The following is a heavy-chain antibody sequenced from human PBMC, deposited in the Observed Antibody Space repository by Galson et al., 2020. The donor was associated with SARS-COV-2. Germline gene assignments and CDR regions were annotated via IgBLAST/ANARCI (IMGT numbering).Heavy chain of an antibody. Sequence: LKISCAASGFTFDKYSMHWVRQTPGKGLEWVSGISWNSGTIDYADSVKGRFTISRDNAKNSLYLQMNSLKAEDTALYYCVKGSWGYPFDLWGQGTMVTVFS. V-gene: IGHV3-9*01. D-gene: IGHD7-27*01. CDR3: VKGSWGYPFDL. J-gene: IGHJ3*01. CDR1: GFTFDKYS. CDR2: ISWNSGTI.